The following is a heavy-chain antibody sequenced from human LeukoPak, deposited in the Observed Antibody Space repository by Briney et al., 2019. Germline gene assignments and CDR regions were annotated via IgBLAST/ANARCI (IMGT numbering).Heavy chain of an antibody. CDR1: GGSISSYY. CDR3: ARRIAARRSGYYYYGMDV. V-gene: IGHV4-59*01. Sequence: SETLSLTCTVSGGSISSYYWSWIRQPPGEGLEWVGYIYYSGSTNYNPSHKSRVTISVDTSKNQFSLTLSSLTAADTAVYYCARRIAARRSGYYYYGMDVWGQGTTVTVSS. D-gene: IGHD6-6*01. CDR2: IYYSGST. J-gene: IGHJ6*02.